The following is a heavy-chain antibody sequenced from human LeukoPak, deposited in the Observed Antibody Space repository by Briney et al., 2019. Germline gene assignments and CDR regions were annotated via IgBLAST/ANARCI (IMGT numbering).Heavy chain of an antibody. CDR1: GGSISTYY. J-gene: IGHJ4*02. CDR3: AREGYDRNSYYKADY. Sequence: SETLSLTCTVSGGSISTYYWSWIRQPPGKGLEWIGYISYSGSTNYNPSLKSRVTITVDTSKNQFSLKLSSVTAADTAVYYCAREGYDRNSYYKADYWGQGTLVTVSS. V-gene: IGHV4-59*01. CDR2: ISYSGST. D-gene: IGHD3-22*01.